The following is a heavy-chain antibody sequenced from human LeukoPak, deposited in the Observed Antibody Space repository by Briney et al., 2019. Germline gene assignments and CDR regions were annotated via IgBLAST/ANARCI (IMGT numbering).Heavy chain of an antibody. CDR2: FDPEDGET. CDR3: ATLWFGESSVREYYYYYGMDV. CDR1: GYTLTELS. Sequence: GASVKVSCKVSGYTLTELSMHWVRQAPGKGLEWMGGFDPEDGETIYAQKFQGRVTMTEDTSTDTAYMELSSLRSEDTAVYYCATLWFGESSVREYYYYYGMDVWGQGTTVTVSS. D-gene: IGHD3-10*01. V-gene: IGHV1-24*01. J-gene: IGHJ6*02.